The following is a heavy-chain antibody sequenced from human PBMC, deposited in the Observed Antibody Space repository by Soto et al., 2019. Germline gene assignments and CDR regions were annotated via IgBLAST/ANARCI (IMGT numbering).Heavy chain of an antibody. CDR3: ARDREDYSSGWRYYFDY. CDR2: ISYDGSNK. CDR1: GFTFSSYA. D-gene: IGHD6-19*01. Sequence: GGSLRLSCAASGFTFSSYAMHWVRQAPGKGLEWVAVISYDGSNKYYADSVKGRFTISRDNSKNTLYLQMNSLRAEDTAVYYCARDREDYSSGWRYYFDYWGQGTLVTVSS. J-gene: IGHJ4*02. V-gene: IGHV3-30-3*01.